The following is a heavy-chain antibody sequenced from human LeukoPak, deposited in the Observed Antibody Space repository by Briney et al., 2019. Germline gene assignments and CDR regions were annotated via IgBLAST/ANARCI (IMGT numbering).Heavy chain of an antibody. CDR1: GYTLTELS. Sequence: ASVKVSCKVSGYTLTELSMHWVRQAPGKGLEWMGGFDPEDGGTIYAQKFQGRVTMTEDTSTDTAYMELSSLRSEDTAVYYCATRSFYAVGYFDLWGRGTLVTVSS. CDR2: FDPEDGGT. D-gene: IGHD4-17*01. J-gene: IGHJ2*01. V-gene: IGHV1-24*01. CDR3: ATRSFYAVGYFDL.